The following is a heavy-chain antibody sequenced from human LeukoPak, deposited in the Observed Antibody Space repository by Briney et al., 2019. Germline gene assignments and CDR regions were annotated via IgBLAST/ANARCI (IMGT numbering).Heavy chain of an antibody. V-gene: IGHV1-69*13. J-gene: IGHJ4*02. CDR1: GGTFSSYA. Sequence: SVKVSCKASGGTFSSYAISWVRQAPGQGLEWMGGIIPIFGTANYAQKFQGRVTITADESTSTAYMELSSLRSEDTAVYYCASQIITIFGVVRGSFDYWGQGTLVTVSS. CDR2: IIPIFGTA. CDR3: ASQIITIFGVVRGSFDY. D-gene: IGHD3-3*01.